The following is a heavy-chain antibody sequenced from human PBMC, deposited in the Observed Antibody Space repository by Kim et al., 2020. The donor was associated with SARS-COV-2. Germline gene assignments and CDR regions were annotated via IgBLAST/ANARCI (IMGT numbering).Heavy chain of an antibody. D-gene: IGHD2-15*01. CDR1: GGSISSGGYY. CDR3: ARDRGGSCLDAFDI. CDR2: IYYSGST. J-gene: IGHJ3*02. Sequence: SETLSLTCTVSGGSISSGGYYWSWIRQHPGKGLEWIGYIYYSGSTYYNPSLKSRVTISVDTSKNQFSLKLSSVTAADTAVYYCARDRGGSCLDAFDIWGQGTMVTVSS. V-gene: IGHV4-31*03.